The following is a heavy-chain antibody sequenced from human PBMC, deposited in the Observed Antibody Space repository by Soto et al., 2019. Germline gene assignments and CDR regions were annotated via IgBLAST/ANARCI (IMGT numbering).Heavy chain of an antibody. Sequence: KTSETLSLTCTVSGGSISSGDYYWSWIRQPPGKGLEWIGYIYYSGSTYYNPSLKSRVTISVDTSKNQFSLKLSSVTAADTAVYYCASSTGSGYCSGGSCPSPPWFDPWGQGTLVTVSS. J-gene: IGHJ5*02. D-gene: IGHD2-15*01. CDR3: ASSTGSGYCSGGSCPSPPWFDP. V-gene: IGHV4-30-4*01. CDR1: GGSISSGDYY. CDR2: IYYSGST.